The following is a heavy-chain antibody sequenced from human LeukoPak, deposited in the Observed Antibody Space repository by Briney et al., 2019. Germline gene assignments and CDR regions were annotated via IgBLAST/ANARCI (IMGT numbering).Heavy chain of an antibody. D-gene: IGHD3-3*01. V-gene: IGHV4-59*01. CDR2: MYYSGST. J-gene: IGHJ4*02. CDR3: ARGGITIFGVTIEGFDY. CDR1: GDSFSGDF. Sequence: PSETLSLTCTVSGDSFSGDFWNWIRQVPGKGLEWIGYMYYSGSTKYNPSLKSRVTISVDTSKNQFSLKLTSVTAADTAVYYCARGGITIFGVTIEGFDYWGPGTLVTVSS.